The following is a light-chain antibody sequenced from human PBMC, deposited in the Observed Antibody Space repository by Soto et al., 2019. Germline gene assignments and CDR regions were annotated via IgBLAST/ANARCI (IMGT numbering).Light chain of an antibody. Sequence: DIQMTQSPSSLSASVGDRVTITCRASQSIVTYLNWYLQKPGKAPKLLIYAASNLQSGVPSRFSGSGSETDFTLTISSLQPEDFATYFCQQSYSTPPWTVGQGTKVDTK. CDR3: QQSYSTPPWT. CDR1: QSIVTY. V-gene: IGKV1-39*01. J-gene: IGKJ1*01. CDR2: AAS.